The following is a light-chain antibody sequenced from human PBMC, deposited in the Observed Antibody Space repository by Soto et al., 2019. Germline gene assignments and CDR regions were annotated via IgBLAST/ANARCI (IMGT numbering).Light chain of an antibody. J-gene: IGKJ4*01. CDR3: QQYNNWPPPLT. CDR2: GAS. CDR1: QSVSSN. Sequence: EIVMTQSPATLSVSPRERATLSCRASQSVSSNLAWYQQKPGQAPRLLIYGASTRATGIPARFSGSGSETEFTLTISSLQSEDFAVYYCQQYNNWPPPLTFGGGTKVEIK. V-gene: IGKV3-15*01.